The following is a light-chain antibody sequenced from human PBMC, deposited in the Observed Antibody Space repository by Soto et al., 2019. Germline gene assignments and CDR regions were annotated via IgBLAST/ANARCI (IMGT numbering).Light chain of an antibody. V-gene: IGKV3-11*01. CDR1: QSVSSS. J-gene: IGKJ4*01. CDR3: QQRSNWPLS. CDR2: DAS. Sequence: EIVLTQSPVTPSLSPGERATLSCRASQSVSSSLAWYQQKPGQAPRLLIYDASNRATGIPARFSGSGSETDFNLTVSSLEPEDFAVYYCQQRSNWPLSFGGGTKVEIK.